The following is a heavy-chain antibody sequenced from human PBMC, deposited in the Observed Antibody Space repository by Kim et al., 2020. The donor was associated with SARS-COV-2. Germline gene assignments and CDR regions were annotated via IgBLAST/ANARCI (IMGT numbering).Heavy chain of an antibody. CDR3: ARAGAVSWFDP. J-gene: IGHJ5*02. D-gene: IGHD6-19*01. Sequence: TTYTPSLTSRLTISVDASKNQFSLKLSSVTAADTAVYYCARAGAVSWFDPWGQGTLVTVSS. CDR2: T. V-gene: IGHV4-59*12.